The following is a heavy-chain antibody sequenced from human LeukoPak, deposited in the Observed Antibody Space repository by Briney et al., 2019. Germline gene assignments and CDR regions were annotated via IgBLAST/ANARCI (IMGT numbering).Heavy chain of an antibody. CDR2: IYYSGST. CDR3: ARVVGRSDWPKFDP. CDR1: GGSISSGGYY. D-gene: IGHD6-19*01. J-gene: IGHJ5*02. V-gene: IGHV4-31*03. Sequence: PSETLSLTCTVSGGSISSGGYYWSWIRQHPGKGLEWIGYIYYSGSTYYNPSLKSRVTISVDTSKNQFSLKLSSVTAADTAVYYCARVVGRSDWPKFDPWGQGTLVTVSS.